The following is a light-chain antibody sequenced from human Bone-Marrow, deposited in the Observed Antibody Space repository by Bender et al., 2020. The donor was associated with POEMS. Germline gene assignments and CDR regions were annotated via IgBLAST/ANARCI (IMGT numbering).Light chain of an antibody. CDR2: DVS. J-gene: IGLJ1*01. CDR1: NNALAAYNY. V-gene: IGLV2-14*03. Sequence: QSALTQPASVSGSPGQSATMSCSGTNNALAAYNYVSWNRQDPGQAPQLLIYDVSSRPAGVSNRLSGAKSGNPASLPIAGLQPRDDGDYFCSSYTTSGSVVLGTGTQVSVL. CDR3: SSYTTSGSVV.